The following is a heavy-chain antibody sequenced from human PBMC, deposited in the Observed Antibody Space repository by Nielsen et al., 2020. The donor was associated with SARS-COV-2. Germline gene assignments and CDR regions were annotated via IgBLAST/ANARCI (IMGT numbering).Heavy chain of an antibody. V-gene: IGHV5-51*01. CDR1: GYSFTSYW. Sequence: KVSCKGSGYSFTSYWIGWVRQMPGKGLEWMGIIYPGDSDTRYSPSFQGQVTISADKSISTAYLQWSSLKASDTAMYYCAKRAYGSGSSTHFDYWGQGTLVTVSS. CDR2: IYPGDSDT. J-gene: IGHJ4*02. CDR3: AKRAYGSGSSTHFDY. D-gene: IGHD3-10*01.